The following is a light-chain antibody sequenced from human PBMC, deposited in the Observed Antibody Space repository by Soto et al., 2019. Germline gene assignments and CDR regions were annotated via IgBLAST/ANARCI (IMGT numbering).Light chain of an antibody. CDR3: QQYNNWPPT. J-gene: IGKJ1*01. CDR2: GAS. CDR1: QSVSGS. V-gene: IGKV3D-15*01. Sequence: EIVMTQSPATLSLSPGERATLSCRASQSVSGSLAWYQQKPGQAPRLLIYGASTRATGIPARFSGSGSGTEFTLTISSLQSEDFAVYYCQQYNNWPPTFGQGTKVEIK.